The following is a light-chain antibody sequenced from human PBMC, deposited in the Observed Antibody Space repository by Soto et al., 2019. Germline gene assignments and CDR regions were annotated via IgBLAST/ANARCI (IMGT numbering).Light chain of an antibody. CDR2: DTS. CDR3: QQYNTFSWT. J-gene: IGKJ1*01. CDR1: HFISSW. Sequence: DIQMTHSPSTLSASVGDRVTITCRASHFISSWLAWYQHKPGKAPKLLIYDTSTLGTGVPSRFSGSGSGTEFTLTISSLHPGDFATYYCQQYNTFSWTFGQGTRVEIK. V-gene: IGKV1-5*01.